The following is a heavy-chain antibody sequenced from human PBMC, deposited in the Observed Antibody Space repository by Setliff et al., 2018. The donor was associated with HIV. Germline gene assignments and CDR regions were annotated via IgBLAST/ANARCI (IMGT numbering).Heavy chain of an antibody. Sequence: PGGSLRLSCAASGFTFSSYAMHWVRQAPGKGLEWVAVISYDGSNKYYADSLKGRFTISRDNAKNSLYLQMNSLRADDTAVYFCARPTNIDTLYYGSQTFYMYYYGLDVWGQGTTVTVSS. CDR1: GFTFSSYA. CDR2: ISYDGSNK. V-gene: IGHV3-30*07. D-gene: IGHD1-26*01. CDR3: ARPTNIDTLYYGSQTFYMYYYGLDV. J-gene: IGHJ6*02.